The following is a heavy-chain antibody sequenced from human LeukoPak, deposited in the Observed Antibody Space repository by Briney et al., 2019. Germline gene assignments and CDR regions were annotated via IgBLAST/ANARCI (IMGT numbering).Heavy chain of an antibody. CDR3: AKDEPNIVVVVAAQLFDY. V-gene: IGHV3-23*01. CDR2: ISGSGGST. CDR1: GFTFSSYA. D-gene: IGHD2-15*01. Sequence: PGGSLRLSCAASGFTFSSYAMSWVRQAPGKGLEWVSAISGSGGSTYYADSVKGRFTISRDNSKNTLYLQMNSLRAEDTAVYYCAKDEPNIVVVVAAQLFDYWGQGTLVTVSS. J-gene: IGHJ4*02.